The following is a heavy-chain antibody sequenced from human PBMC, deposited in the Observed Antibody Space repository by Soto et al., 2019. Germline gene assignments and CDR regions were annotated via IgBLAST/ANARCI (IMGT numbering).Heavy chain of an antibody. CDR1: GGTFSSYA. V-gene: IGHV1-69*01. CDR3: ARGSGNSSGWYDAFDI. D-gene: IGHD6-19*01. Sequence: QVQLVQSGAEVKKPESSVKVSCKASGGTFSSYAISWVRQAPGQGLEWMGGVIPILGTANYAQKFQGRVTITADESTSTAYMELSSLRSEDTAVYYSARGSGNSSGWYDAFDIWGQVTMVTVTS. J-gene: IGHJ3*02. CDR2: VIPILGTA.